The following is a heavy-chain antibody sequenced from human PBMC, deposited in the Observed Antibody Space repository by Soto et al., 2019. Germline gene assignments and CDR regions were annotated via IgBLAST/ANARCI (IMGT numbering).Heavy chain of an antibody. D-gene: IGHD6-19*01. CDR2: ISYDGSNK. CDR3: AKDSYSSGWYPHYYYYYGMDV. CDR1: GYSFTSYW. V-gene: IGHV3-30*18. J-gene: IGHJ6*02. Sequence: GESLKISCKGSGYSFTSYWIGWVRQAPGKGLEWVAVISYDGSNKYYADSVKGRFTISRDNSKNTLYLQMNSLRAEDTAVYYCAKDSYSSGWYPHYYYYYGMDVWGQGTTVTVSS.